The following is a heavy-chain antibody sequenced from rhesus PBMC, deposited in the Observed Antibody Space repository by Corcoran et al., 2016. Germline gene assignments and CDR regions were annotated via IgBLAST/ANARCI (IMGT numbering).Heavy chain of an antibody. D-gene: IGHD6-25*01. V-gene: IGHV3-54*02. CDR1: GFTFSSYG. CDR3: ARDRERQLELYVEF. Sequence: EVQLVESGGGLVQPGGSLRLSCAASGFTFSSYGMHWVRQAQGKGLEWVAVISFDGSKKSHEDSVKDRFIISRDNLKNMLYRQMNDLKLEDTAVYYCARDRERQLELYVEFWGQGALVTVSS. J-gene: IGHJ1*01. CDR2: ISFDGSKK.